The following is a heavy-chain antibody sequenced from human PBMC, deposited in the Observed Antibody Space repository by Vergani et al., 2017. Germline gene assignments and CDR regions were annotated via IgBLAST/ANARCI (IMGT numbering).Heavy chain of an antibody. Sequence: QVQLVQSGSELKKPGASVKVSCKASGYTFTSYAMNWVRQAPGQGLEWMGWINTNTGNPTYAQGFTGRFVFSLDTSVSTAYLQISSLKAEDTAVYYCAREIRLYDFWSGYGFDYWGQGTLVTVSS. J-gene: IGHJ4*02. CDR3: AREIRLYDFWSGYGFDY. CDR1: GYTFTSYA. D-gene: IGHD3-3*01. V-gene: IGHV7-4-1*02. CDR2: INTNTGNP.